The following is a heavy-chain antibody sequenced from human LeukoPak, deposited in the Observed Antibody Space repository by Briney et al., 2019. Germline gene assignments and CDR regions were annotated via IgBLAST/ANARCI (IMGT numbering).Heavy chain of an antibody. Sequence: GRSLRLSCAASGFAFDDYAMHWVRQAPGKGLEWVSGISWKSGSIGYADSVKGRFTISRDNAKNTVYLQMNSLRGEGTAVFYCAKDRYGSGSFFEDWGQGTLVTVSS. V-gene: IGHV3-9*01. CDR2: ISWKSGSI. CDR3: AKDRYGSGSFFED. J-gene: IGHJ4*02. D-gene: IGHD3-10*01. CDR1: GFAFDDYA.